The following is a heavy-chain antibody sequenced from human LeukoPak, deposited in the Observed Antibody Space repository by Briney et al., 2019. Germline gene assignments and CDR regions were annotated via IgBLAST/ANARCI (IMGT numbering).Heavy chain of an antibody. J-gene: IGHJ4*02. CDR3: ATTGVVVVAATSN. CDR1: GGSFSGYY. CDR2: INHSGST. V-gene: IGHV4-34*01. D-gene: IGHD2-15*01. Sequence: SETLSLTCAVYGGSFSGYYWSWIRQPPGKGLEWIGEINHSGSTNYNPSLKSRVTISVDTSKNQFSLKLSSVTAADTAVYYCATTGVVVVAATSNWGQGTLVTVSS.